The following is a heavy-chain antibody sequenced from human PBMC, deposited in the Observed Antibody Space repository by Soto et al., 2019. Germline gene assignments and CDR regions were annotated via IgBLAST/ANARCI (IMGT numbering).Heavy chain of an antibody. CDR3: VKAGVRDLIVEVPVYFDN. D-gene: IGHD2-21*01. J-gene: IGHJ4*02. V-gene: IGHV3-9*01. Sequence: EVQLVESGGGLVQPGRSLRLSCAASGFIFDNSGMHWVRQAPGKGLEWVSGISWNGGNIGYADSVRGRFSISRDNGKDSLFLQMDSLRPDDTAFYYCVKAGVRDLIVEVPVYFDNWGQGTLVTVSS. CDR2: ISWNGGNI. CDR1: GFIFDNSG.